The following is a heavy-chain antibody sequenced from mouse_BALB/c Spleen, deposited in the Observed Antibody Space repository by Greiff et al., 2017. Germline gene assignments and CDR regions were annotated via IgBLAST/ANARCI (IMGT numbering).Heavy chain of an antibody. CDR3: TRQTGSYYAMDY. J-gene: IGHJ4*01. D-gene: IGHD4-1*01. Sequence: LQQPGSELVRPGASVKLSCKASGYTFTSYWMHWVKQRPGQGLEWIGNIYPGSGSTNYDEKFKSKATLTVDTSSSTAYMQLSSLTSEDSAVYYCTRQTGSYYAMDYWGQGTSVTVAS. V-gene: IGHV1S22*01. CDR1: GYTFTSYW. CDR2: IYPGSGST.